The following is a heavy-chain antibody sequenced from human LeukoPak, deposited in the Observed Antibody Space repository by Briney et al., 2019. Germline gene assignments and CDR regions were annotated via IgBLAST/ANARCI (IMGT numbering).Heavy chain of an antibody. Sequence: SVKVSCKASGGTSSSYAISWVRQAPGQGLEWMGRIIPIFGTANYAQKFQGRVTITTDESTSTAYMELSSLRSEDTAVYYCASTGRTSGYDQDYWGQGTLVTVSS. D-gene: IGHD5-12*01. CDR2: IIPIFGTA. V-gene: IGHV1-69*05. CDR3: ASTGRTSGYDQDY. CDR1: GGTSSSYA. J-gene: IGHJ4*02.